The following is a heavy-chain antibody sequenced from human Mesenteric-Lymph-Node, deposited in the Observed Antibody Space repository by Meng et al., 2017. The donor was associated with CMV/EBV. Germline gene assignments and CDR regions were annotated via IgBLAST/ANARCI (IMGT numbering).Heavy chain of an antibody. V-gene: IGHV3-21*01. J-gene: IGHJ6*02. CDR1: GFTFSSYS. Sequence: GGSLRLSCAASGFTFSSYSMNWVRQAPGKGLEWVSSISSSSSSYIYYADSVKGRFTISRDNAKNSLYLQMNSLRAEDTAVYYCAGGDSSSWYGDFYYYYYGMDVWGQGTTVTVSS. CDR3: AGGDSSSWYGDFYYYYYGMDV. D-gene: IGHD6-13*01. CDR2: ISSSSSSYI.